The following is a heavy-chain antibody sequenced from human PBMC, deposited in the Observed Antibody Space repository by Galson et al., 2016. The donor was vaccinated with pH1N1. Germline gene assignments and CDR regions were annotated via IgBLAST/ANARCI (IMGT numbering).Heavy chain of an antibody. CDR2: ITPIFGSA. J-gene: IGHJ4*02. V-gene: IGHV1-69*05. D-gene: IGHD2-8*01. Sequence: SVKVSCKASGGSFTNYAINWVRQAPGQGLEWMGGITPIFGSADLASKFQDRVTITTAESTNTAYMEMTSLRFEDTAVYDCARDLKSGVIGDWGQGTLVTVSS. CDR3: ARDLKSGVIGD. CDR1: GGSFTNYA.